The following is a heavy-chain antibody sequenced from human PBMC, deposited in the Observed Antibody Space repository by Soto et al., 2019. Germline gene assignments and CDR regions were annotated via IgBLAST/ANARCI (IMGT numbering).Heavy chain of an antibody. V-gene: IGHV1-18*01. Sequence: QVQLVQSGSELKKPGASVKVSCKASGYTFTSYGISWVRQAPGQGLEWMGWISPFRGHTQYSQKAQGRVTLTIDTSSNTAYMEMTTLAVDDTAVYYCAMDYGDRPEYFQHWGQGTLVTVSS. CDR2: ISPFRGHT. CDR1: GYTFTSYG. J-gene: IGHJ1*01. CDR3: AMDYGDRPEYFQH. D-gene: IGHD4-17*01.